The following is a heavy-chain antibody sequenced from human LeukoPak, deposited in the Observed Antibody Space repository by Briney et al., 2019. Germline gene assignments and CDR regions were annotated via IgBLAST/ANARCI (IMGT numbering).Heavy chain of an antibody. CDR2: ISSSSSYI. D-gene: IGHD4-17*01. V-gene: IGHV3-21*01. J-gene: IGHJ4*02. CDR3: ARDPYGDYPQLVFDY. Sequence: GGSLRLSRAASGFTFSSYSMNWVRQAPGKGLEWVSSISSSSSYIYYADSVKGRFTISRDNAKNLLYLQMNSLRAEDTAVYYCARDPYGDYPQLVFDYWGQGTLVTVSS. CDR1: GFTFSSYS.